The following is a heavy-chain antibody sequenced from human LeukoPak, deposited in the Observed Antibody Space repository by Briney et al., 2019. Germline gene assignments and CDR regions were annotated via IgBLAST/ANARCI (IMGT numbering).Heavy chain of an antibody. V-gene: IGHV1-18*01. CDR2: ISAYNGNT. Sequence: ASVKVSCKASGYTFTSYDINWVRQATGQGLEWMGWISAYNGNTNYAQKLQGRVTMTTDTSTSTAYMELRSLRSDDTAVYYCARDRSSGYYFSDAFDIWGQGTMVTVSS. CDR3: ARDRSSGYYFSDAFDI. D-gene: IGHD3-22*01. CDR1: GYTFTSYD. J-gene: IGHJ3*02.